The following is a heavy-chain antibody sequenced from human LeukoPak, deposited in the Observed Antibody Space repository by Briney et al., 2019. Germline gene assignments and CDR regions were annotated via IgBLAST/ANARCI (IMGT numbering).Heavy chain of an antibody. CDR1: GYSISSGYY. CDR3: ARLIFEDIVVVPAAGSIDY. Sequence: PSETLSLTCAVSGYSISSGYYWGWIRQPPGKGLEWIGSIYHSGSTYYNPSLKSRVTISVDTSKNQFSLKLSSVTAADTAVYYCARLIFEDIVVVPAAGSIDYRGQGTLVTVSS. D-gene: IGHD2-2*01. J-gene: IGHJ4*02. CDR2: IYHSGST. V-gene: IGHV4-38-2*01.